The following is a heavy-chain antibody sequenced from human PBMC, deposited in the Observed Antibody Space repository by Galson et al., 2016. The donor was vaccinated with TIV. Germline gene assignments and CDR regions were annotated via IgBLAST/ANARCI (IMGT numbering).Heavy chain of an antibody. CDR2: INSHSTNI. D-gene: IGHD1-26*01. V-gene: IGHV3-48*04. CDR1: GFTFSAYS. Sequence: SLRLSCAASGFTFSAYSMNWVRQAPGKGLEWVSYINSHSTNIYYVDSVKGRFTISRDNAKNSVYLQMNSLRADDTAVYYCTRGSPFGAYWGQGTLVTVSS. J-gene: IGHJ4*02. CDR3: TRGSPFGAY.